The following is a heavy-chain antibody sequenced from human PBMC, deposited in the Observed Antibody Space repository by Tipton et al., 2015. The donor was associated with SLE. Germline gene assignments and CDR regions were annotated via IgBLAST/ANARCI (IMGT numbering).Heavy chain of an antibody. CDR2: ISGSGGST. V-gene: IGHV3-23*01. D-gene: IGHD3-22*01. J-gene: IGHJ4*02. CDR1: GFTFSSYE. CDR3: AKVECSGYYQTGFY. Sequence: SLRLSCAASGFTFSSYEMNWVRQAPGKGLEWVSAISGSGGSTYYADSVKGRFTISRDNSKNTLYLQMNSLRAEDTAVYYCAKVECSGYYQTGFYWGQGTLVTVSS.